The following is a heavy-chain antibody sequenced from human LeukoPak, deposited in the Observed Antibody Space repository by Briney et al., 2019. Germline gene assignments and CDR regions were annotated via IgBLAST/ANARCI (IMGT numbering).Heavy chain of an antibody. CDR2: ISSSGSTI. CDR1: GFTFSDYY. CDR3: ARDSRSHCSSTACYGPYFDY. Sequence: GGSLRLSCAASGFTFSDYYMSWIRQAPGKGLEWVSYISSSGSTIYYADSVKGRFTISRDSAKNSLFLQMNSLRAEDTAVYYCARDSRSHCSSTACYGPYFDYWGQGTLVTVSS. V-gene: IGHV3-11*04. D-gene: IGHD2-2*01. J-gene: IGHJ4*02.